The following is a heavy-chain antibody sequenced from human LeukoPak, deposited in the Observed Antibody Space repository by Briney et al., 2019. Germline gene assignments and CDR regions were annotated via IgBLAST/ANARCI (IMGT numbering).Heavy chain of an antibody. J-gene: IGHJ6*02. CDR1: GGSFSGYY. CDR3: ARAKKGYCSGGSCRDFYYYYGIDV. CDR2: INHSGST. D-gene: IGHD2-15*01. V-gene: IGHV4-34*01. Sequence: SETLSLTCAVYGGSFSGYYWSWLRQPPGKGLEWVGEINHSGSTYYNPSIQSRVTISVDTSKNQFSLKLSSVTAADTAVYYCARAKKGYCSGGSCRDFYYYYGIDVWGQGTTVTVSS.